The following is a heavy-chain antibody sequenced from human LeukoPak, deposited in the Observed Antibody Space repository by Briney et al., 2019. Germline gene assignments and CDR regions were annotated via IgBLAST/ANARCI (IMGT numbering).Heavy chain of an antibody. D-gene: IGHD2-21*02. CDR2: ISIDGVNT. Sequence: GSLRLSCAASGFTFSNYAMHWVRQAPGKGLDFVSSISIDGVNTDYASSVKGRFTVSRDNSKNTLYLQMGSLSAEDTAVYYCARDLALGDDAFDIWGQGTMVTVSS. CDR1: GFTFSNYA. V-gene: IGHV3-64*01. J-gene: IGHJ3*02. CDR3: ARDLALGDDAFDI.